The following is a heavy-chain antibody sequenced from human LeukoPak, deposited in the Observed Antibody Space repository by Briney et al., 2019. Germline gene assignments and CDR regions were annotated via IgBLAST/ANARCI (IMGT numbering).Heavy chain of an antibody. Sequence: GGSLRLSCAASGFTFSSYAMTWVRQAPGKGLEWVSIISGGGTNTYYADSVKGRFTISRDNSKSTLYLQMNSLRAEDTALYYCARVSAMVRGDRTGAFDIWGQGTMVTVSS. D-gene: IGHD3-10*01. CDR1: GFTFSSYA. J-gene: IGHJ3*02. V-gene: IGHV3-23*01. CDR2: ISGGGTNT. CDR3: ARVSAMVRGDRTGAFDI.